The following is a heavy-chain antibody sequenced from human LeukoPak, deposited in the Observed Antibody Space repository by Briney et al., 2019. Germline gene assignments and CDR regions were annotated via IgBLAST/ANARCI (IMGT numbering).Heavy chain of an antibody. V-gene: IGHV3-9*01. Sequence: GGSLRLSCAASGFTFDDYAMHWVRQAPGKGLEWVSGISWNSGSMDYADSVKGRFTTSRDSSKNTVSLQMNSLRAEDTAIYFCARVPPPFTMYYMDVWGKGTPVIVSS. CDR3: ARVPPPFTMYYMDV. D-gene: IGHD5-24*01. J-gene: IGHJ6*03. CDR1: GFTFDDYA. CDR2: ISWNSGSM.